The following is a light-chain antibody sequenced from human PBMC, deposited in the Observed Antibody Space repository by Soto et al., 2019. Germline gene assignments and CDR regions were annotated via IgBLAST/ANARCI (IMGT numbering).Light chain of an antibody. CDR3: QQYGSAPWT. CDR2: GAS. V-gene: IGKV3-20*01. CDR1: QSVSSSY. Sequence: EIVLTQSPGTLSLSPGERATLSCRASQSVSSSYLAWYQQKPGQAPRLLIYGASSRATGIPDRFSGSGSGTDLTLTISRLEPEDFAVYYCQQYGSAPWTFGQGTKVEIK. J-gene: IGKJ1*01.